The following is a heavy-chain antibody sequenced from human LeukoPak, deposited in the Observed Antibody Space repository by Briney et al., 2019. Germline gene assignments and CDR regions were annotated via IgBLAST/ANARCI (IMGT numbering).Heavy chain of an antibody. CDR3: ARDVDSGSYGDY. CDR1: GYIFSDYY. J-gene: IGHJ4*02. Sequence: GASVKVSCKASGYIFSDYYMHWVRQAPGQGLEWMGWINPNSGGTNYAQKFQGRVTMTRDTSISTAYMELSRLRSDDTAVYYCARDVDSGSYGDYWGQGTLVTVSS. D-gene: IGHD1-26*01. CDR2: INPNSGGT. V-gene: IGHV1-2*02.